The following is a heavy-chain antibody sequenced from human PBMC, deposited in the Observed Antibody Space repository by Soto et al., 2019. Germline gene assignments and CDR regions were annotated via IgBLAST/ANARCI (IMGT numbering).Heavy chain of an antibody. D-gene: IGHD3-3*01. CDR1: GFSFGDYG. J-gene: IGHJ3*02. V-gene: IGHV3-9*01. CDR2: ISWNSGNI. CDR3: VKDGLTSVFGLVHDGSDI. Sequence: DVQLVESGGGLVQPGRSLRLSCVASGFSFGDYGMHWVRQAPGRGPEWVSGISWNSGNIGYAETVKGRFTISRDNAKNSLYLQMNSLRAEDTALYYCVKDGLTSVFGLVHDGSDIWGHGTMVTVS.